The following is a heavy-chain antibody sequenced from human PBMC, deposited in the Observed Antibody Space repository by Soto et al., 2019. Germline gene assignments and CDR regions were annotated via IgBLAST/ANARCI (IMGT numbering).Heavy chain of an antibody. CDR2: ISYDGSNR. CDR1: GDSGFSFSSYG. CDR3: AKDRMVRSYYYGMDV. D-gene: IGHD5-18*01. J-gene: IGHJ6*02. V-gene: IGHV3-30*18. Sequence: QVHLVESGGGVVQPGGSLRLSCAASGDSGFSFSSYGIHWVRQAPGKGLEWVSGISYDGSNRHLADSVKGRFAVSRDDAMHTVYLQMNALRPEDTAVYYCAKDRMVRSYYYGMDVWGQGTTVTVSS.